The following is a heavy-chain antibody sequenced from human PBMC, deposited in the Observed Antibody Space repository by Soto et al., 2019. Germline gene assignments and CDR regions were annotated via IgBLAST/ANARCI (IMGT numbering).Heavy chain of an antibody. Sequence: GASVKVSCKASGGTFSNYAISWVRQAPGQGLEWMGGTVPLFGTANYAQKFQGRITITADKSTSTAYMELSNLRSDDTAVYSCARGDDFDYYYGVDVWGQGTTVTVSS. CDR2: TVPLFGTA. J-gene: IGHJ6*02. V-gene: IGHV1-69*06. D-gene: IGHD3-16*01. CDR1: GGTFSNYA. CDR3: ARGDDFDYYYGVDV.